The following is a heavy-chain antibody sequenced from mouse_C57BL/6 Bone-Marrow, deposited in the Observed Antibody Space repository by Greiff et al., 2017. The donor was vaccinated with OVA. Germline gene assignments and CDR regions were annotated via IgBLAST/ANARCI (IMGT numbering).Heavy chain of an antibody. V-gene: IGHV1-61*01. CDR2: IYPSDSET. J-gene: IGHJ1*03. CDR3: ARLRRGPYFDV. Sequence: VQLQQSGAELVRPGSSVKLSCKASGYTFTSYWMDWVKQRPGQGLEWIGNIYPSDSETHYNQKFKDKATLTVDKSSSTAYMQLSSLTSEDSAVYYCARLRRGPYFDVWGTGTTVTVSS. CDR1: GYTFTSYW. D-gene: IGHD2-12*01.